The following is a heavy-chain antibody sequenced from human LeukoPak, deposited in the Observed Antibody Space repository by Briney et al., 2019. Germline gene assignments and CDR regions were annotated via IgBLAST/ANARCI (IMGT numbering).Heavy chain of an antibody. CDR2: IRYDGSTI. CDR1: GFTFRTYG. J-gene: IGHJ6*03. D-gene: IGHD3-10*01. Sequence: GGSLRLSCAASGFTFRTYGMHWVRQAPGKGPEWVAFIRYDGSTIYYADFAEGRFTISRDNSKNTLSLQMDSLRAEDSAVYYCAKGMLRGPYYMDVWGKGTTVIISS. V-gene: IGHV3-30*02. CDR3: AKGMLRGPYYMDV.